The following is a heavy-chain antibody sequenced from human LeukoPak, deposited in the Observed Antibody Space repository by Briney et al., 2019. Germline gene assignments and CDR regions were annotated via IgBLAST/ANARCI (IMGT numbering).Heavy chain of an antibody. CDR2: ISHSGST. Sequence: PSETLSLTCAVYGGSFSGYYWSWIRQPPGKGLEWIGEISHSGSTNYNPSLKSRVTISVDTSKNQFSLKLSSVTAADTAVYYCARASRINMIVVVITRDYYYYMDVWGKGTTVTVSS. V-gene: IGHV4-34*01. CDR3: ARASRINMIVVVITRDYYYYMDV. J-gene: IGHJ6*03. CDR1: GGSFSGYY. D-gene: IGHD3-22*01.